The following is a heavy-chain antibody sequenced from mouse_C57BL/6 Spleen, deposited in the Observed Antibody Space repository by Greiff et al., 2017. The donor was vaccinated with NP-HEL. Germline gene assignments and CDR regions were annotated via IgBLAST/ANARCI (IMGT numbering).Heavy chain of an antibody. V-gene: IGHV1-55*01. J-gene: IGHJ4*01. CDR1: GYTFTSYW. CDR3: ARPLTVVAGDYAMDY. D-gene: IGHD1-1*01. CDR2: IYPGSGST. Sequence: QVQLQQPGAELVKPGASVKMSCKASGYTFTSYWITWVKQRPGQGLEWIGDIYPGSGSTNYNEKFKSKATLTVDTSSSTAYMQLSSLTSEDSAVYYCARPLTVVAGDYAMDYWGKGTSVTVSS.